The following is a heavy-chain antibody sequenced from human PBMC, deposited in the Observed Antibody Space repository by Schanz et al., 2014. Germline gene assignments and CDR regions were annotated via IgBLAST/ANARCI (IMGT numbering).Heavy chain of an antibody. CDR1: GYTFTSYG. CDR2: ISAYNGHT. V-gene: IGHV1-18*01. J-gene: IGHJ5*02. Sequence: QVQLVQSGAEVKKPGASVKVSCKASGYTFTSYGISWVRQAPGQGLEWMGWISAYNGHTDYAQKLQGRVTLTTDTSTSTAYMELSSLRSDDTAVYYCAREVGLYDRGWFDPWGQGTLVTVSS. CDR3: AREVGLYDRGWFDP. D-gene: IGHD3-22*01.